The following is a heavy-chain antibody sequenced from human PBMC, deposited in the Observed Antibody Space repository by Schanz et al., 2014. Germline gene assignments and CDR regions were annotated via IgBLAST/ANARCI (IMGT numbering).Heavy chain of an antibody. Sequence: EVQLVESGGGLVKPGGSLRLSCATSGLTFTSAWMSWVRQAPGKGLEWVSYIGNGGVTIYYADSVKGRFTISRDNAKNSLFLQMNSLRAEDTAVYYCANNWNLDYWGQGTLVTVSS. D-gene: IGHD1-20*01. CDR2: IGNGGVTI. J-gene: IGHJ4*02. V-gene: IGHV3-48*01. CDR3: ANNWNLDY. CDR1: GLTFTSAW.